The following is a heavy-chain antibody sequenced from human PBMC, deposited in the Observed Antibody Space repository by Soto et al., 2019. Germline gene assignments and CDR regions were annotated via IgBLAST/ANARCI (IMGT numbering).Heavy chain of an antibody. Sequence: PGGSLRLSCAASGFSYSTYWMSWVRQAPGKGLEWVANIKPDGSEKYYVDSVKGRFTISRDNAKDSLYPQMNSLRAEDTAVYYCARVLRFLQWLSRSYYFDSWGQGTLVTVSS. V-gene: IGHV3-7*04. D-gene: IGHD3-3*01. CDR2: IKPDGSEK. CDR3: ARVLRFLQWLSRSYYFDS. J-gene: IGHJ4*02. CDR1: GFSYSTYW.